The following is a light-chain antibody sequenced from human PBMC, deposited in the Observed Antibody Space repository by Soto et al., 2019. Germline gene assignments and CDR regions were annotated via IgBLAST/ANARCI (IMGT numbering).Light chain of an antibody. J-gene: IGLJ3*02. Sequence: QSALTQPASVSGSPGQSITISCTGTSSDVGSSNLVSWYQQHPGKAPKLMIYEGSKRPSGVSDRFSGSKTGNTASLTISGLPGEDEGDYYCCSYAGSSTWVFGGGTKLTVL. CDR2: EGS. CDR3: CSYAGSSTWV. CDR1: SSDVGSSNL. V-gene: IGLV2-23*01.